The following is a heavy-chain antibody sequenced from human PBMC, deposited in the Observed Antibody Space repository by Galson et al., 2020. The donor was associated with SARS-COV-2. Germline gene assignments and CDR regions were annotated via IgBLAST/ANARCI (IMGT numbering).Heavy chain of an antibody. CDR3: TEDEGRSSGWPPPVY. CDR2: ISGSGGST. CDR1: GFTFSSYA. D-gene: IGHD6-19*01. Sequence: GGSLRLSCAASGFTFSSYAMSWVRQAPGKGLEWVSGISGSGGSTYYAGSVKGRFTISRDNSKNTLYLQMNSLRAEDTAVYYCTEDEGRSSGWPPPVYWGQGTLVTVSS. V-gene: IGHV3-23*01. J-gene: IGHJ4*02.